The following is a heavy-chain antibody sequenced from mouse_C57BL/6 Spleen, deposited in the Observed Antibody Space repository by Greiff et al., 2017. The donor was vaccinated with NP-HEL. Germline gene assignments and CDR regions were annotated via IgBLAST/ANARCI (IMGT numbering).Heavy chain of an antibody. J-gene: IGHJ1*03. CDR1: GFNIKDAY. CDR2: IDPENGDT. D-gene: IGHD2-5*01. V-gene: IGHV14-4*01. CDR3: TIDYSNYRYFDV. Sequence: EVQLQQSGAELVRPGASVKLSCTASGFNIKDAYMHWVKQRPEQGLEWIGWIDPENGDTEYASKFQGKATITADTSSNTAYLQLSSLTSEDTAVYYCTIDYSNYRYFDVWGTGTTVTVSS.